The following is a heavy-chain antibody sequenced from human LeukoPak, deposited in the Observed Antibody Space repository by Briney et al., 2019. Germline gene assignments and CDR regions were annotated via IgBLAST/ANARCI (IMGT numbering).Heavy chain of an antibody. D-gene: IGHD2-2*01. CDR3: ARARIVVVPAAMFDY. CDR1: EFTFSSYW. J-gene: IGHJ4*02. Sequence: QPGGSLRLSCAASEFTFSSYWMSWVRQAPGKGLEWVANIKQDGSEKYYVDSVKGRFTISRNNAKNSLYLQMNSLRAEDTAVYYCARARIVVVPAAMFDYWGQGTLVTVSS. CDR2: IKQDGSEK. V-gene: IGHV3-7*03.